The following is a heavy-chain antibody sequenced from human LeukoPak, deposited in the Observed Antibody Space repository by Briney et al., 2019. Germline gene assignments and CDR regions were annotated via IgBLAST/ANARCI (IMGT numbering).Heavy chain of an antibody. CDR3: ARGATWIQLWAPRNFDY. CDR2: INHGGST. D-gene: IGHD5-18*01. J-gene: IGHJ4*02. V-gene: IGHV4-34*01. Sequence: PSETLSLTCAVYGGSFSGYYWSWIRQPPGKGLEWIGEINHGGSTNYNPSLKSRVTISVDTSKNQFSLKLSSVTAADTAVYYCARGATWIQLWAPRNFDYWGQGTLVTVSS. CDR1: GGSFSGYY.